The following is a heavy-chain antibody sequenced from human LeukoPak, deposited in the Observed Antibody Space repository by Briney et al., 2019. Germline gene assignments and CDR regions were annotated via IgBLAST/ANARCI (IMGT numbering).Heavy chain of an antibody. D-gene: IGHD3-22*01. Sequence: PGGSLRLSXAASGFTFSSYAMSWVRQAPGKGLEWVSAISGSGGSTYYADSVKGRFTISRDNSKNTLYLQMNSLRAEDTAVYYCAKGGDSSGYLFDYWGQGTLVTVSS. V-gene: IGHV3-23*01. CDR2: ISGSGGST. CDR1: GFTFSSYA. J-gene: IGHJ4*02. CDR3: AKGGDSSGYLFDY.